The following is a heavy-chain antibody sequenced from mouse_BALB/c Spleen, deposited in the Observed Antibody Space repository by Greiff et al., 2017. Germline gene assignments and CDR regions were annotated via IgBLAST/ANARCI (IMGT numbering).Heavy chain of an antibody. CDR2: ISSGSSTI. CDR1: GFTFSSFG. CDR3: ARGRIYYGSSYAFDY. V-gene: IGHV5-17*02. D-gene: IGHD1-1*01. Sequence: EVQLVESGGGLVQPGGSRKLSCAASGFTFSSFGMHWVRQAPEKGLEWVAYISSGSSTIYYADTVKGRFTISRDNPKNTLFLQMTSLRSEDTAMYYCARGRIYYGSSYAFDYWGQGTTLTVSS. J-gene: IGHJ2*01.